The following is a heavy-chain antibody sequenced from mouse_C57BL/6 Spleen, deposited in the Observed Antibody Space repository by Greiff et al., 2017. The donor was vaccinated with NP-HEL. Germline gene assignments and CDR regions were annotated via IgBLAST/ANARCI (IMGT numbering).Heavy chain of an antibody. J-gene: IGHJ1*03. CDR1: GYTFTDYE. CDR3: TGGRYLYV. V-gene: IGHV1-15*01. Sequence: VQLQQSGAELVRPGASVTLSCKASGYTFTDYEMHWVKQTPVHGLEWIGAIDPETGGTAYNQKFKGKAILTADKSSSTAYMELRSLTSEDSAVYYCTGGRYLYVWGTGTTVTVSS. CDR2: IDPETGGT.